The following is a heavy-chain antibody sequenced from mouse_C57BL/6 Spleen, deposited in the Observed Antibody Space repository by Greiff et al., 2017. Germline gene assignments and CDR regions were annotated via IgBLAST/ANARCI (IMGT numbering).Heavy chain of an antibody. CDR2: IDPEKGDT. CDR1: GFNIKDDY. V-gene: IGHV14-4*01. CDR3: TCSTGGY. J-gene: IGHJ2*01. Sequence: VQLKQSGAELVRPGASVKLSCTASGFNIKDDYMHWVKQRPEQGLEWIGWIDPEKGDTEYASKFQGKATITADTSSNTAYLQLSSLTSEDTAVYYCTCSTGGYWGQGTTLTVSS.